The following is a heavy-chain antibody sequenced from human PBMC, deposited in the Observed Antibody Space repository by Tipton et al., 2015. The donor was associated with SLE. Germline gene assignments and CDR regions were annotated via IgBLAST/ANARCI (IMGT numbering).Heavy chain of an antibody. Sequence: SLRLSCAASGFTFSSYWMHWVRQATGKGLEWVSAIGAGGDTYYPASVKGRFTISRENAKNSLYLQMNSLRVGDTAVYYCARELTDTYSKGWYFDLWGRGTLVTVSS. D-gene: IGHD1-26*01. CDR3: ARELTDTYSKGWYFDL. J-gene: IGHJ2*01. V-gene: IGHV3-13*01. CDR2: IGAGGDT. CDR1: GFTFSSYW.